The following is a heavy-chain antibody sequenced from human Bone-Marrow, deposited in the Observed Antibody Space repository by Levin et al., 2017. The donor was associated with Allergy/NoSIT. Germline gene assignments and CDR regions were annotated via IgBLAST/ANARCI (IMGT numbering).Heavy chain of an antibody. CDR1: GVSIRSGGYS. J-gene: IGHJ6*02. CDR2: IYHSGST. CDR3: ARGSRNYYGMDV. Sequence: SQTLSLTCAVSGVSIRSGGYSWSWIRQPPGQGLEWIGYIYHSGSTYYNPSLKSRVTISVDRSKNQFSLKLSSVTAADTAVYYCARGSRNYYGMDVWGQGTTVTVSS. V-gene: IGHV4-30-2*01.